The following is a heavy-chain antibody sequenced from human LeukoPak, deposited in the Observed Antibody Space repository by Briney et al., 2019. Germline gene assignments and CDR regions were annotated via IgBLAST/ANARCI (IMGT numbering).Heavy chain of an antibody. Sequence: GGSLRLSCAASGFTFSSYGMHWVRQAPGKGLESVAFIRYDGSNKYYADSVKGRFTISRDNSKNTLYLQMNSLRAEDTAVYYCANSPQKYCSGGSCYHDYWGQGTLVTVSS. CDR2: IRYDGSNK. CDR1: GFTFSSYG. J-gene: IGHJ4*02. CDR3: ANSPQKYCSGGSCYHDY. D-gene: IGHD2-15*01. V-gene: IGHV3-30*02.